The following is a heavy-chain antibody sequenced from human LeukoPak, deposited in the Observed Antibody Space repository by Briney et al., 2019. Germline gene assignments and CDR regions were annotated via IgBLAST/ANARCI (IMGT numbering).Heavy chain of an antibody. D-gene: IGHD3-22*01. Sequence: AETLWLTCTVSGGSVSSYYWSWIRQPAGKGLEWIGRIYTSGTTNYNPSLKSRVTMSVDTSNNQFSLKLTSVTAADTAVYYCASSLWDDSSGYFDYWGNGTLVSVSS. CDR2: IYTSGTT. CDR1: GGSVSSYY. V-gene: IGHV4-4*07. CDR3: ASSLWDDSSGYFDY. J-gene: IGHJ4*03.